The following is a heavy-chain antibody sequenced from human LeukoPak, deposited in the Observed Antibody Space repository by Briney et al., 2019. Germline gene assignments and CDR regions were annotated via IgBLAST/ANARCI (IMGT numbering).Heavy chain of an antibody. CDR3: SKDSGLLWGNFDF. CDR2: ISWNSGTI. Sequence: PGRSLRLSCAASGFTFDDYAMHWVRQAPGKGLEWVSGISWNSGTIGYADSVKGRFTISRDNAKNSLYLQMNSLRAEDMALYYCSKDSGLLWGNFDFWGQGILVTVSS. J-gene: IGHJ4*02. V-gene: IGHV3-9*03. D-gene: IGHD2-15*01. CDR1: GFTFDDYA.